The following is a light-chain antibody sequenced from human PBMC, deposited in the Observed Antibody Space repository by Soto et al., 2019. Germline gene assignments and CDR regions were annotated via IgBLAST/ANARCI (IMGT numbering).Light chain of an antibody. Sequence: EIVMTQSPATLSVSPGERATLSCRASQSVSSNLAWYQQKPGQAPRLLIYGASTRATGIPARFSGSGSGTEFTLTIRSLQSEDFAVYSCQQYNNWPPLTVGGGNKVDIK. CDR3: QQYNNWPPLT. CDR1: QSVSSN. CDR2: GAS. J-gene: IGKJ4*01. V-gene: IGKV3-15*01.